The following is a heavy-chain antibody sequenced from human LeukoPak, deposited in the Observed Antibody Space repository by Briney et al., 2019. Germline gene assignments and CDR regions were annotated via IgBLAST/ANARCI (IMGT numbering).Heavy chain of an antibody. J-gene: IGHJ4*02. CDR3: ARGGASGSYYNLDQ. Sequence: GGSLRLSCAASGFTFSSYWMHWVRQAPGKGLVWVSRINTDGSSTTYAESVKGRFTISRDNAKNTLYLQMSSLRAEDTAVYYCARGGASGSYYNLDQWGQGTLVTVSS. CDR1: GFTFSSYW. D-gene: IGHD3-10*01. V-gene: IGHV3-74*01. CDR2: INTDGSST.